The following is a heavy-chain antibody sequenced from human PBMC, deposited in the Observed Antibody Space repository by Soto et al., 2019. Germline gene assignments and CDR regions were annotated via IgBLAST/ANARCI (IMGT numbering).Heavy chain of an antibody. CDR2: IYYSGST. CDR1: GGSFSGYY. CDR3: GRLDGYYHYMEV. J-gene: IGHJ6*03. D-gene: IGHD6-13*01. Sequence: SETLSLTCAVYGGSFSGYYWSWIRQPPGKGLEWIGYIYYSGSTNYNPSLKSRVTISVATSKTQFSLKLSSVTAADTAVYYCGRLDGYYHYMEVWGKGTTVTVSS. V-gene: IGHV4-59*08.